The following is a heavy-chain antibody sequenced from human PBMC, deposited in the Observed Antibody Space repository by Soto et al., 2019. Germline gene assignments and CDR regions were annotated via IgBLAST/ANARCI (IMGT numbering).Heavy chain of an antibody. J-gene: IGHJ5*02. CDR2: IYYSGST. Sequence: PSETLSLTCTVSGGSISSSSYYWGWIRQPPGKGLEWIGSIYYSGSTSYNPSLRSRVTMSVDTSKNQFSLKLSSVSAADTAVYYCARHTGYSSGKRWFDPWGQGTLVTVSS. D-gene: IGHD6-19*01. V-gene: IGHV4-39*01. CDR1: GGSISSSSYY. CDR3: ARHTGYSSGKRWFDP.